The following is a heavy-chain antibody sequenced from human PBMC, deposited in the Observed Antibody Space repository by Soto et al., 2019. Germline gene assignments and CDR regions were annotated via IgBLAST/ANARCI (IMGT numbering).Heavy chain of an antibody. CDR1: GGTFSSYA. V-gene: IGHV1-69*13. CDR3: ARVRYYGSGSYPHYDY. D-gene: IGHD3-10*01. Sequence: ASVKVSCKASGGTFSSYAISWVRQAPGQGLEWMGGIIPIFGTANYAQKFQGRVTITADESTSTAYMELSSLRSEDTAVYYCARVRYYGSGSYPHYDYWGQGTLVTVSS. CDR2: IIPIFGTA. J-gene: IGHJ4*02.